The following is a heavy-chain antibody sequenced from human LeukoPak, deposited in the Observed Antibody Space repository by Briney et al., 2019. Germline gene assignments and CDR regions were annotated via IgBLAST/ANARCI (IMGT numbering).Heavy chain of an antibody. D-gene: IGHD3-22*01. CDR3: AKRGAYDNRYFDY. CDR2: ITTSGDNT. CDR1: GFTFSSYA. Sequence: WESLRLSCAASGFTFSSYAMSWVRQAPGKGLEWVSSITTSGDNTYYACFVKGRFTISRDNSKNTLCQQMNSLRAENTAVYYCAKRGAYDNRYFDYWGEGTLVTVSS. J-gene: IGHJ4*02. V-gene: IGHV3-23*01.